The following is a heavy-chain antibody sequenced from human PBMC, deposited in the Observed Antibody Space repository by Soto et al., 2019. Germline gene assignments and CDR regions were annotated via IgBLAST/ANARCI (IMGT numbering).Heavy chain of an antibody. CDR3: ARDGVGATTYFGYFDY. J-gene: IGHJ4*02. CDR2: LRYDGSNT. CDR1: GFTFSGYG. D-gene: IGHD1-26*01. V-gene: IGHV3-33*01. Sequence: QVHLVESGGGVFQPGKSLRLSCAASGFTFSGYGMHWVRQAPGKGLEWVAVLRYDGSNTYYADSVKGRFTISRDNPKNTLYLQMNSLRPEDTAVYYCARDGVGATTYFGYFDYWGQGTLVTVSA.